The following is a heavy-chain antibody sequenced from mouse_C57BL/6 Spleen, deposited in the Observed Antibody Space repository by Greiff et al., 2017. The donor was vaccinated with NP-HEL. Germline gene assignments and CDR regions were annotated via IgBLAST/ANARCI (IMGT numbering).Heavy chain of an antibody. Sequence: QVQLQQSGAELVRPGASVTLSCKASGYTFTDYEMHWVKQTPVHGLEWIGAIDPETGGTAYNQKFKGKAILTADKSSSTAYMELRSLTSEDSAVDYCLTGTLYAMDYWGQGTSVTVSS. V-gene: IGHV1-15*01. CDR2: IDPETGGT. CDR3: LTGTLYAMDY. J-gene: IGHJ4*01. CDR1: GYTFTDYE. D-gene: IGHD4-1*01.